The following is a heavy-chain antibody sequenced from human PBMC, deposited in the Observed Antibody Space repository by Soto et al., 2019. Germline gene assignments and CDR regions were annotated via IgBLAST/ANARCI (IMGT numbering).Heavy chain of an antibody. CDR2: MNPGSGYT. CDR1: GYSFTNND. J-gene: IGHJ5*02. CDR3: ARMATFGSLNWFDP. Sequence: ASVKVSFKASGYSFTNNDVSWLRQATGQGLEWMGWMNPGSGYTGYAQKFQGRVTMTRDISTATAYMELSSLRSDDTAIYYCARMATFGSLNWFDPWGQGTLVTVSS. V-gene: IGHV1-8*01. D-gene: IGHD3-16*01.